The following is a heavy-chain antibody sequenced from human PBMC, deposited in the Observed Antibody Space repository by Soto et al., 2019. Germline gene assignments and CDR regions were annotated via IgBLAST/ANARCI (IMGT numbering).Heavy chain of an antibody. CDR2: VYYSGTT. J-gene: IGHJ4*02. Sequence: SETLSLTCSVSGGSISGTTSYWSWIRQPPGKGLEWIGGVYYSGTTAYKPSLKSRVTISVDTSKNQFSLKLSSVTAADTAVYYCARRWGFTFDYWGQGTLVTVSS. CDR3: ARRWGFTFDY. CDR1: GGSISGTTSY. D-gene: IGHD1-26*01. V-gene: IGHV4-39*01.